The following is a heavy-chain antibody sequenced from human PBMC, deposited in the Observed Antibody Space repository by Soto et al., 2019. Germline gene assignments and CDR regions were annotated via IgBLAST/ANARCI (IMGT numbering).Heavy chain of an antibody. V-gene: IGHV4-59*01. CDR1: GGSISSYY. Sequence: SETLSLTCTVSGGSISSYYWSWIRQPPGKGLEWIGYIYYSGSTNYNPSLKSRVTISLDTSTNQFSLKLSSVTAADTAVYYCARGYYDSSGLYWYFDLWGRGTLVTVSS. J-gene: IGHJ2*01. D-gene: IGHD3-22*01. CDR3: ARGYYDSSGLYWYFDL. CDR2: IYYSGST.